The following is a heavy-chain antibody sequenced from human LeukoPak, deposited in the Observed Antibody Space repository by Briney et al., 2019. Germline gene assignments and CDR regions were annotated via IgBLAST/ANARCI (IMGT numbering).Heavy chain of an antibody. CDR1: GGSISRYY. CDR2: IYYSGST. Sequence: SETLSLTCTVSGGSISRYYWSWIRQPPGKGLEWIGNIYYSGSTNYNPSLKSRVTISVDTSKNQFSLKLSSVTAADTAVYYCARPYVYQPLYYFDYWGQGTLVTVSS. D-gene: IGHD2-2*01. V-gene: IGHV4-59*01. CDR3: ARPYVYQPLYYFDY. J-gene: IGHJ4*02.